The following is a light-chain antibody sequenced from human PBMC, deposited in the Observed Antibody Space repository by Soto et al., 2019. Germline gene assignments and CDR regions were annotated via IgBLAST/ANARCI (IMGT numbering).Light chain of an antibody. CDR1: QSISSS. Sequence: VLTQSPVTLSLSPGERATLSCRASQSISSSLAWYQQNPGQAPRLLIFDASNRATGIPVRFSGSGSGTDFTLTISSLEPDDFTVYYCQQHSDWPLTFGGGTKVDIK. CDR2: DAS. CDR3: QQHSDWPLT. V-gene: IGKV3-11*01. J-gene: IGKJ4*01.